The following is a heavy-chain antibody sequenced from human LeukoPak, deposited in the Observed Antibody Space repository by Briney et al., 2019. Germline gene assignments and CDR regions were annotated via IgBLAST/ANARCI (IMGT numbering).Heavy chain of an antibody. CDR3: ASNLGYCSGGSCFGRFNFDY. V-gene: IGHV3-48*03. D-gene: IGHD2-15*01. J-gene: IGHJ4*02. CDR2: ISSSGSTI. CDR1: GFTFSSCE. Sequence: PGGSLRLSCAASGFTFSSCEMNWVRQAPGKGLEWVSYISSSGSTIYYADSVKGRFTISRDNAKNSLYLQMNSLRAEDTAVYYCASNLGYCSGGSCFGRFNFDYWGQGTLVTVSS.